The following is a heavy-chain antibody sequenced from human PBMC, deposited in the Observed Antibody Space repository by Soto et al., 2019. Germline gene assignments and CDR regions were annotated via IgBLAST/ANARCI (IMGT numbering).Heavy chain of an antibody. Sequence: HPGGSLRLSCAASGFKFSNYAMSWVRQAPRKGLEWVSLISATGGGTYYADSVKGRFTISRDNSHNTLYLQVHSLTAEDTAVYYCAKDRRAGGNSAFYFDFWGQGAQVTVSS. CDR2: ISATGGGT. D-gene: IGHD3-16*01. V-gene: IGHV3-23*01. CDR3: AKDRRAGGNSAFYFDF. J-gene: IGHJ4*02. CDR1: GFKFSNYA.